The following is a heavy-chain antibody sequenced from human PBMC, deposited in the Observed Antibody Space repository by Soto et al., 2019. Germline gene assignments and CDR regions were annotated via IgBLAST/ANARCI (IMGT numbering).Heavy chain of an antibody. V-gene: IGHV4-34*01. CDR1: GGSFSGYY. CDR3: ARGLYYDFWSGHRADAFDI. D-gene: IGHD3-3*01. J-gene: IGHJ3*02. CDR2: INHSGST. Sequence: SETLSLTCAVYGGSFSGYYWSWIRQPPGKGLEWIGEINHSGSTNYNPSLKSRVTISVDTSKNQFSLKLSSVTAADTAVYYCARGLYYDFWSGHRADAFDIWGQGTMVTVS.